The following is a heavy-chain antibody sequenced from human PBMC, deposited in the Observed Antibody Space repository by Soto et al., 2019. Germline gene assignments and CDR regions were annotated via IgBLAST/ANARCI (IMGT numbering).Heavy chain of an antibody. CDR2: IDKVGRTI. Sequence: EVQVVESGGGLVQPGGSLRLSCAASGFSFRDHAMDWVRQAPGKGLEWVSYIDKVGRTIYYADSVKGRFTISRDNAKNTLNLQMTSLGAEDTAVYYCARDLRGYAMDVWGQGTTVTVSS. CDR3: ARDLRGYAMDV. CDR1: GFSFRDHA. J-gene: IGHJ6*02. V-gene: IGHV3-48*03. D-gene: IGHD2-2*01.